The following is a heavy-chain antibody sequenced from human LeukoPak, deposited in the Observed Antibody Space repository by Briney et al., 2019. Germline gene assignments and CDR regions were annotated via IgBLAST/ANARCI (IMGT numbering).Heavy chain of an antibody. CDR3: ARETSTAEYYFDY. D-gene: IGHD4-11*01. CDR2: ISSSGGAI. V-gene: IGHV3-48*04. CDR1: GFSLKTYG. J-gene: IGHJ4*02. Sequence: GGSLRLSCAVSGFSLKTYGMNWVRHAPGKGLEWIAQISSSGGAIYYADSVKGRFTISRDNAENSLYLQMNSLGAEDTAVYYCARETSTAEYYFDYWGRGTLVTVSS.